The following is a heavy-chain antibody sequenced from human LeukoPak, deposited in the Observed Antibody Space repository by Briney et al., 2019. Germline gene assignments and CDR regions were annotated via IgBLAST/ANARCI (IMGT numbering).Heavy chain of an antibody. Sequence: PGGSLRLSCAASGFTFSSYSMNWVRQAPGKGLEWVSSISSSSSYIYYADSVKGRFTISRDNAKNSLYLQMSSLRAEDTAVYYCARITIFGVVIIWETFDPWGQGTLVTVSS. CDR2: ISSSSSYI. CDR1: GFTFSSYS. CDR3: ARITIFGVVIIWETFDP. J-gene: IGHJ5*02. D-gene: IGHD3-3*01. V-gene: IGHV3-21*01.